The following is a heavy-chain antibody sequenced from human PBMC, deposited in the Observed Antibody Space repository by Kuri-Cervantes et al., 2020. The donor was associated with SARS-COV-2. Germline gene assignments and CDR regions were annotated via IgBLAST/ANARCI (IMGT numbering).Heavy chain of an antibody. CDR1: GYTLTELS. CDR2: FDPEDGET. D-gene: IGHD6-19*01. J-gene: IGHJ5*02. V-gene: IGHV1-24*01. Sequence: ASVKVSCKVSGYTLTELSMHWVRQAPGKGLEWMGGFDPEDGETIYAQKFQGRVTMTEDTSTDTAYMELSSLRSEDTAVYYCARGLATTVAVGSWFDPWGQGTLVTVSS. CDR3: ARGLATTVAVGSWFDP.